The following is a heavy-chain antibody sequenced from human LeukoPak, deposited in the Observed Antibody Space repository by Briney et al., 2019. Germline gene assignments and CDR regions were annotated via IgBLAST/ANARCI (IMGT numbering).Heavy chain of an antibody. CDR1: GFTFSDHY. V-gene: IGHV3-72*01. D-gene: IGHD5-12*01. Sequence: GGSLRLSRAASGFTFSDHYMEWVRQAPGKGLEWVGRTRNKANSYTTEYAASVKRRFTISRANSKNSLYLQMNSLKTADTAEYYCAGQYSDTKGSFDYWGQGTLVTVSS. J-gene: IGHJ4*02. CDR3: AGQYSDTKGSFDY. CDR2: TRNKANSYTT.